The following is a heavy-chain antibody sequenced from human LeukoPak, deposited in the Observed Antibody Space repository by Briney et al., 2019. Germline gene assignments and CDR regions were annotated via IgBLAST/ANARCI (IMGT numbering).Heavy chain of an antibody. CDR1: GGSIYNYY. CDR3: ARESKTYDGSGYYHDS. CDR2: IYTSGST. Sequence: SETLSLTCTVSGGSIYNYYWSWIRQPVGKGLEWIGRIYTSGSTDYSPSLKSRVTMSLDTSKNQFSLNLYSVTAADTAVYFCARESKTYDGSGYYHDSWGQGTLVTVSS. J-gene: IGHJ4*02. V-gene: IGHV4-4*07. D-gene: IGHD3-22*01.